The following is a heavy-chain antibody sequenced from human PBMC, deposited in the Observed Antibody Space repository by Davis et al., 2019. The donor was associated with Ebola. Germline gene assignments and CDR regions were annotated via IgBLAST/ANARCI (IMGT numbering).Heavy chain of an antibody. D-gene: IGHD3-22*01. J-gene: IGHJ6*02. CDR3: ARDVLSYYDSSGHVQGYYYGMDV. V-gene: IGHV3-7*03. Sequence: PGGSLRLSCAASGFTFSSYWMSWVRQAPGKGLEWVANIKQDGSEKYYVDSVKGRFTISRDNAKSSLYLQMNSLRAEDTAVYYCARDVLSYYDSSGHVQGYYYGMDVWGQGTTVTVSS. CDR2: IKQDGSEK. CDR1: GFTFSSYW.